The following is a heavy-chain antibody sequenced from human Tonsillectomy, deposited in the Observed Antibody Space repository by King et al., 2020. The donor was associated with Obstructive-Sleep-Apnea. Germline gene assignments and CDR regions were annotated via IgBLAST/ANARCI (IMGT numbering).Heavy chain of an antibody. D-gene: IGHD6-19*01. CDR2: IYSGGST. CDR1: GFTVSSNY. V-gene: IGHV3-66*01. J-gene: IGHJ6*02. Sequence: EQLVQSGGGLVQPGGSLRLSCAVSGFTVSSNYMTWVRQAPGKGLEWVSVIYSGGSTFYGDSVKGRFSISRDNSKNTVYLHMNSLRAEDTAVYYCARAGGSIAVAADVGGMAVWGQGTTVTVSS. CDR3: ARAGGSIAVAADVGGMAV.